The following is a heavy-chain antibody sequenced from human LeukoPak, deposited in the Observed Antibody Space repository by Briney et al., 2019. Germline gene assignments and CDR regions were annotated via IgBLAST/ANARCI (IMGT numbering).Heavy chain of an antibody. CDR3: AKDLSSGWYLENHFDY. CDR2: ISGSGGST. V-gene: IGHV3-23*01. D-gene: IGHD6-19*01. CDR1: GFTFSSYA. J-gene: IGHJ4*02. Sequence: PGGSLRLSCAASGFTFSSYAMSWVRQAPGKGLEWVSAISGSGGSTYYADSVKGRFTISRDNSKNTLYLQMNSLRAEDTAVYYCAKDLSSGWYLENHFDYWGQGTLVTVSS.